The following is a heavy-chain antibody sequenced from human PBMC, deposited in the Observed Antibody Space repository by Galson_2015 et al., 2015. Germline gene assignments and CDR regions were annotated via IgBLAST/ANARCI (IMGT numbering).Heavy chain of an antibody. CDR3: ARDPYNSSPRNFDY. CDR2: ISSGGSII. V-gene: IGHV3-48*03. Sequence: SLRLSCAASGFTFSNYEMNWVRQAPGKGLEWVSHISSGGSIIYYADSVKGRFTISRDNAKNSLYLQMNSLRAEDTAVYYCARDPYNSSPRNFDYWGQGTLVTVSS. CDR1: GFTFSNYE. J-gene: IGHJ4*02. D-gene: IGHD6-13*01.